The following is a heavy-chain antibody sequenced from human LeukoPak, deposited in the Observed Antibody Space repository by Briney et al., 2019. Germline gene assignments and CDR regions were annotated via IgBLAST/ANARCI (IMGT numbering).Heavy chain of an antibody. V-gene: IGHV1-46*01. CDR1: GYTFTSYY. Sequence: ASVKVSCKASGYTFTSYYMHWVRQAPGQGLEWMGIINPSGGSTSYAQKFQGRVTMTRDMSTSTVYMELSSLRSEDTAVYYCARERIAARRRVSAPWGNWFDPWGQGTLVTVSS. CDR2: INPSGGST. CDR3: ARERIAARRRVSAPWGNWFDP. D-gene: IGHD6-6*01. J-gene: IGHJ5*02.